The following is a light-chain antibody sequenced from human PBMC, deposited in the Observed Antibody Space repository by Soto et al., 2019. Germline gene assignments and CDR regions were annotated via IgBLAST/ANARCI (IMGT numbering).Light chain of an antibody. CDR2: DVN. CDR3: CSYAGAYSI. Sequence: QSVLTQPRSVSGSPGQSVTISCTGTTSDVGGYDYVSWYQQHPGRAPKLIISDVNKRPSGVPDRFSGSKSGSTASLTISGLQAEDEADYYCCSYAGAYSIFGGGTKLTVL. CDR1: TSDVGGYDY. V-gene: IGLV2-11*01. J-gene: IGLJ2*01.